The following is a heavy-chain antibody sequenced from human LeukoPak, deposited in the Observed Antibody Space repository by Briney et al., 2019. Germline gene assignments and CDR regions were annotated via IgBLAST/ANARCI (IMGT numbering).Heavy chain of an antibody. CDR1: GYTFTSYD. V-gene: IGHV1-8*01. CDR2: MNPNSGNT. Sequence: GASVKVSCKASGYTFTSYDINWVRQATEQGLEWMGWMNPNSGNTGYAQKFQGRVTMTRNTSISTAYMELSSLRSEDTAMYYCARFLYCSSTSCPRAFDIWGQGTMVTVSS. CDR3: ARFLYCSSTSCPRAFDI. D-gene: IGHD2-2*01. J-gene: IGHJ3*02.